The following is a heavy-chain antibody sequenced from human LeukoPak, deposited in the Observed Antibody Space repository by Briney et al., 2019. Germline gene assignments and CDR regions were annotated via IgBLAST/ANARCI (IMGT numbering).Heavy chain of an antibody. J-gene: IGHJ4*02. CDR2: IRYDGSNK. CDR3: AKESLMDIVVVPAARSPFDY. D-gene: IGHD2-2*03. V-gene: IGHV3-30*02. Sequence: PGGSLRLSCAASGFTFSSYGMHWVRQAPGKGLEWVAFIRYDGSNKYYADSVKGRFTISRDNSKNTLYLQMNSLRAEDTAVYYCAKESLMDIVVVPAARSPFDYWGQGTLVTVSS. CDR1: GFTFSSYG.